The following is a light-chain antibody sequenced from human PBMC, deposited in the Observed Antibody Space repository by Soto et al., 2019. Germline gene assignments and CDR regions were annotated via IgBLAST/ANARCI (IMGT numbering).Light chain of an antibody. CDR2: DAS. CDR1: QSIGSW. V-gene: IGKV1-5*01. J-gene: IGKJ2*01. CDR3: QQYNSYSPYT. Sequence: DIQMTQSPSTLSASVGDRVTITCRASQSIGSWLAWYHQKPGKAPKLLIYDASNLESGVPSRFSGSGSGTEFTLTISSLQPDDLATYYCQQYNSYSPYTFGQGTRLEIK.